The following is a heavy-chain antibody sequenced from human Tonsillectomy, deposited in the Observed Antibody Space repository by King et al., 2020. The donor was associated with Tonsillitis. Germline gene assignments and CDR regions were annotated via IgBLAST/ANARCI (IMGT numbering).Heavy chain of an antibody. CDR1: GFTFDDYA. V-gene: IGHV3-43*02. Sequence: VQLVESGGGVVQPGGSLRLSCAASGFTFDDYAMHWVRQAPGKGLEWGSLISGAGGSTYYADSLKGRFTISRDNSKNSLYLQMNSLRTEDTALYYCAKSADAVMVNDAFDIWGQGTMVTVSS. J-gene: IGHJ3*02. CDR3: AKSADAVMVNDAFDI. CDR2: ISGAGGST. D-gene: IGHD2-8*01.